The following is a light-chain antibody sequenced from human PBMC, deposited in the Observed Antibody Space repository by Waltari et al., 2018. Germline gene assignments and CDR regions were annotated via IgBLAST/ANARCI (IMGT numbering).Light chain of an antibody. Sequence: QSALTQPASVSGSPGQSITISCTGTSSDVGSYNLVSWYQQHPGTAPKLMIYEVSKRPSGVSNRFSGSKAGNTASLTISGLQAEDEADYYCCSYAGSSTLLFGTGTKVTVL. CDR3: CSYAGSSTLL. CDR2: EVS. CDR1: SSDVGSYNL. V-gene: IGLV2-23*01. J-gene: IGLJ1*01.